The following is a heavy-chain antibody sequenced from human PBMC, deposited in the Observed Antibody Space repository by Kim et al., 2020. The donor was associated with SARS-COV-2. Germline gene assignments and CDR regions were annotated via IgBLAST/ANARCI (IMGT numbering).Heavy chain of an antibody. V-gene: IGHV1-69*13. CDR2: IIPIFGTR. CDR3: ARPLVELERLSAFDI. CDR1: GGTFSTYA. J-gene: IGHJ3*02. D-gene: IGHD1-1*01. Sequence: SVKVSCKTSGGTFSTYAMNWVRQAPGQGLEWMGEIIPIFGTRYYAQKFQGRVTISADESTATSYLELSNLASEDTAVYYCARPLVELERLSAFDIWGQGTMVTVSS.